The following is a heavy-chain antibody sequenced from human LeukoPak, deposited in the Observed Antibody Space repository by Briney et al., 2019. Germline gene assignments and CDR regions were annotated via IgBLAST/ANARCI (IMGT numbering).Heavy chain of an antibody. Sequence: PGGSLRLSCAASGFTFSNYAMSWVRQAPGKGLEWVSAISGSGGSTYYADSVKGRFTISRDNSKNTLYLQMNSLRAEDTAVYYCAKGQYYYDSSGYYYTEYFQHWGQGTLVTVSS. CDR1: GFTFSNYA. V-gene: IGHV3-23*01. CDR2: ISGSGGST. J-gene: IGHJ1*01. CDR3: AKGQYYYDSSGYYYTEYFQH. D-gene: IGHD3-22*01.